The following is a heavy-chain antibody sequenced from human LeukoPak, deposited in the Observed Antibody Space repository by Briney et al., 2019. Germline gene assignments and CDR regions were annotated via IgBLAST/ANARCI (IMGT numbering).Heavy chain of an antibody. CDR1: DGSFSGYY. CDR3: ARGWGPTDGITGTTLDY. D-gene: IGHD1-7*01. CDR2: INHSGST. V-gene: IGHV4-34*01. Sequence: PSETLSLTCAVYDGSFSGYYWSWIRQPPGKGLEWIGEINHSGSTNYNPSLKSRVTISVDTSKNQFSLKLSSVTAADTAVYYCARGWGPTDGITGTTLDYWGQGTLVTVSS. J-gene: IGHJ4*02.